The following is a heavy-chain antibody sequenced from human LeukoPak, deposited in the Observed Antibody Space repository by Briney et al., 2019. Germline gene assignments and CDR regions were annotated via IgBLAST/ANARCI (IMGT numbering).Heavy chain of an antibody. Sequence: SETLSLTCTVSGGSISSSSYYWGWIRQPPGKGLEWIGSIYYSGSTYYNPSLKSRVTISVDTSKNQFSLKLSSVTAADTAVYYCARDSITMITWGQGTLDTVSS. CDR1: GGSISSSSYY. CDR3: ARDSITMIT. CDR2: IYYSGST. V-gene: IGHV4-39*07. D-gene: IGHD3-22*01. J-gene: IGHJ5*02.